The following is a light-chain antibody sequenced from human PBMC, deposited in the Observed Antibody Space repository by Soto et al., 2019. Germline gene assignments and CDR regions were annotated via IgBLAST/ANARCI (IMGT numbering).Light chain of an antibody. V-gene: IGKV3-20*01. J-gene: IGKJ1*01. Sequence: EIVLTQSPGSLSLSPGERATLSCRASQSVDSSFFAWYQKKPGQAPRLLIYGASKRATGIPDRFSGSGSGTDFTLTISRLEPEDFAVYYCQQYVSSVTFVQGKKVEIK. CDR2: GAS. CDR1: QSVDSSF. CDR3: QQYVSSVT.